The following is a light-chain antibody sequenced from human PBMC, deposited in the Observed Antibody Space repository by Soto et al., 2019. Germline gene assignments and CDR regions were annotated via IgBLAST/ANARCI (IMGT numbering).Light chain of an antibody. CDR3: QKYNRAPLT. V-gene: IGKV1-27*01. Sequence: DVQMTESPSSLSAFVGDRVTITCRASQGIAPYLAWFQQKPGKVPKLLIYATSTLQSGVPSRFSGSGSGTDFTLTISSLQPEDVAIYYCQKYNRAPLTFGGGTKVDIK. CDR1: QGIAPY. J-gene: IGKJ4*01. CDR2: ATS.